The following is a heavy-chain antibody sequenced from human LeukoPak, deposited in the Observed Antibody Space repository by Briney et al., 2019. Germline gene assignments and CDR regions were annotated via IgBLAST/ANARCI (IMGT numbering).Heavy chain of an antibody. CDR3: AKNGDRGAYCSGGSCYPYYYYYMDV. Sequence: PGGSLRLSCAASGFTFSDYGMSWVRQAPGKGPEWISSISSTGGTTYYADSVKGRFTISRDNSKNTLFLQVNSLRAEDTAIYYCAKNGDRGAYCSGGSCYPYYYYYMDVWGKGTTVTISS. J-gene: IGHJ6*03. D-gene: IGHD2-15*01. V-gene: IGHV3-23*01. CDR1: GFTFSDYG. CDR2: ISSTGGTT.